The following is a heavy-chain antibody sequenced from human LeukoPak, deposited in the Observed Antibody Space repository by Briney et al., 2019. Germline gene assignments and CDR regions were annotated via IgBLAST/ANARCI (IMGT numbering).Heavy chain of an antibody. Sequence: PSETLSLTCTVSGVSLSSYYWSWIRHPPGKGLEWIGFIYYSGSTNYNPSLKSRVTISVDTSKNQFSLTLSSVTAADTAMYYCARHQAAGTLFDYWGQGTLVTVSS. J-gene: IGHJ4*02. V-gene: IGHV4-59*08. CDR3: ARHQAAGTLFDY. CDR1: GVSLSSYY. CDR2: IYYSGST. D-gene: IGHD6-19*01.